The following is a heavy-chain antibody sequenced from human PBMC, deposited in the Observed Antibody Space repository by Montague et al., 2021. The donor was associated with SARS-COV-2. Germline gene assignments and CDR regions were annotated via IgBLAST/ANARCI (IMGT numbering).Heavy chain of an antibody. CDR3: AREGFSSGYYET. CDR2: IYYSGST. V-gene: IGHV4-39*02. J-gene: IGHJ5*02. D-gene: IGHD3-22*01. Sequence: ETLSLTCSVSGGSISSSNYYWGCIRQPPGKGLEWIGSIYYSGSTYYNPSLKSRVAISVDTSKNQFSLILRSMTAADTAVFYCAREGFSSGYYETWGQGTLVTVSS. CDR1: GGSISSSNYY.